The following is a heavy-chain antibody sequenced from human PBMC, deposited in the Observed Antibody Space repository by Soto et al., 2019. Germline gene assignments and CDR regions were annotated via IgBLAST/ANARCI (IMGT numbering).Heavy chain of an antibody. V-gene: IGHV3-73*01. Sequence: EVQLVESGGGLVQPGGSLKLSCAASGFTFSGSAMHWVRQASGKGLEWVGRIRSKPNNYATAYGAAVKGRFTISRDESKNTAYMQMTSLNTEDTAVYYCSRQASDFWSGKPQYYMDVWGKGTTVTVSS. J-gene: IGHJ6*03. CDR2: IRSKPNNYAT. CDR1: GFTFSGSA. D-gene: IGHD3-3*01. CDR3: SRQASDFWSGKPQYYMDV.